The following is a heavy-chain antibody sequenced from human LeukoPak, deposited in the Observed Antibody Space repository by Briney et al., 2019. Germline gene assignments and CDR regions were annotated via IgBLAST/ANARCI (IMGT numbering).Heavy chain of an antibody. D-gene: IGHD6-13*01. CDR2: ISAYNGNT. J-gene: IGHJ4*02. CDR1: GYTFTSYG. V-gene: IGHV1-18*01. Sequence: GASVKVSCKASGYTFTSYGISWVRQAPGQGLEWMGWISAYNGNTNYAQKLQGRVTMTTDTSTSTAYMELRSLRSEDTAVYYCARASPDLYSSSWTPSFDYWGQGTLVTVSS. CDR3: ARASPDLYSSSWTPSFDY.